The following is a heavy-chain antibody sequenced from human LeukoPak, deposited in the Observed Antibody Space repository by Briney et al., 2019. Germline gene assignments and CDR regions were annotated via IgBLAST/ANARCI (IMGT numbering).Heavy chain of an antibody. CDR3: ATVSGLEWELLHQTFDY. CDR2: INVYNGNT. D-gene: IGHD1-26*01. Sequence: ASVKVSCKASGHTFTSYGITWVRQAPGQGLECMGWINVYNGNTNYAQKLQGRVTMTGDTSTDTAYMELSSLRSEDTAMYYCATVSGLEWELLHQTFDYWGQGTLVTVSS. J-gene: IGHJ4*02. CDR1: GHTFTSYG. V-gene: IGHV1-18*01.